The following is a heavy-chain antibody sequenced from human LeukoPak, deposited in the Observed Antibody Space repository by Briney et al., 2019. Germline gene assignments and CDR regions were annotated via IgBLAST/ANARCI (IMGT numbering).Heavy chain of an antibody. Sequence: SETLSLTCSVSGGSISSSSYYWGWIRQPPGKGLEWIGSIYYSGSTYYNPSLKSRVTISVDTSKNQFSLKLSSVTAADTAVYYCARGEYSEQLVPYAFDIWGQGTMVTVSS. V-gene: IGHV4-39*01. D-gene: IGHD6-13*01. J-gene: IGHJ3*02. CDR2: IYYSGST. CDR3: ARGEYSEQLVPYAFDI. CDR1: GGSISSSSYY.